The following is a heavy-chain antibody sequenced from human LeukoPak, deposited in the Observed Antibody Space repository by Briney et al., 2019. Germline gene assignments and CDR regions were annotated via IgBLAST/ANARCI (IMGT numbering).Heavy chain of an antibody. CDR1: GYTFTRNY. J-gene: IGHJ4*02. Sequence: ASVKVSCKASGYTFTRNYMHWVRQAPGQGLEWMGIINPRGGSTAYAQKFQGRLTMTRDTSTSTVYMELSSLRSEDTAVYYCAREDADYTFSFDFWGQGTLVTVSS. V-gene: IGHV1-46*01. CDR3: AREDADYTFSFDF. D-gene: IGHD4-17*01. CDR2: INPRGGST.